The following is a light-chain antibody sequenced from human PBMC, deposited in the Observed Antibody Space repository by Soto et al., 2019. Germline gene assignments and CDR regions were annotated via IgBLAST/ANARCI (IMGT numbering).Light chain of an antibody. V-gene: IGKV1-39*01. Sequence: DIPLTQSPSSLSASVGDRVTITCRTSQSINNYLNWYQHIPGKAPKLLIYATSTLQRGVPPRFSGGGSGTLFTLTISSLQPEDFATYYCQQSYRTPFTFGPGTTADIK. CDR3: QQSYRTPFT. CDR2: ATS. J-gene: IGKJ3*01. CDR1: QSINNY.